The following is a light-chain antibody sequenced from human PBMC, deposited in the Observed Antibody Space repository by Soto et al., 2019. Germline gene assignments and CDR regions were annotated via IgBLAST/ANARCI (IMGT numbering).Light chain of an antibody. Sequence: EIVLTQSPGTLSLSPGERATLSCRASQSVSSSYLAWYQQKPGQAPRLLIYGASSRATGIPDRFSGSGSGTDFTLTSRRLEPEDFEVYYCQQYGSSPLTFGGGTKVQIK. J-gene: IGKJ4*01. CDR1: QSVSSSY. CDR2: GAS. V-gene: IGKV3-20*01. CDR3: QQYGSSPLT.